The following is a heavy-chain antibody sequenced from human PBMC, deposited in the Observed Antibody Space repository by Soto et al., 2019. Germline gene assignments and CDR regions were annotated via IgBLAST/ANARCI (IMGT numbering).Heavy chain of an antibody. CDR3: ARDIIAAPDPCDY. CDR1: GFTFSSYS. D-gene: IGHD6-13*01. CDR2: ISSSSSYI. J-gene: IGHJ4*02. Sequence: EVQLVESGGGLVKPGGSLRLSCAASGFTFSSYSMNWVRQAPGKGLEWVSSISSSSSYIYYADSVKGRFTISRDNAKNSLYLQMNSLRAEDTAVHYCARDIIAAPDPCDYWGQGTLVTVSS. V-gene: IGHV3-21*01.